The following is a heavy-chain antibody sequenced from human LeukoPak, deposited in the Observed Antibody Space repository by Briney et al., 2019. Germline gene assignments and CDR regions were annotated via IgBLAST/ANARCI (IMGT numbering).Heavy chain of an antibody. CDR1: GFTFSSYW. CDR3: TTAAALG. D-gene: IGHD6-25*01. V-gene: IGHV3-15*01. CDR2: IKSETDGGAT. J-gene: IGHJ4*02. Sequence: PGGSLRLSCAASGFTFSSYWMSWVRQAPGKGLEWVGRIKSETDGGATDYAAPVKGGFVISRDDSKNMLYLQMSGLKIEDTAVYYCTTAAALGWGQGTLVTVSS.